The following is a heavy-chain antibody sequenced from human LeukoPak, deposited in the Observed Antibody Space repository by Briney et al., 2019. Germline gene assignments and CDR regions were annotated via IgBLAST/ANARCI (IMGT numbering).Heavy chain of an antibody. Sequence: SETLSLTCSIYGYSITNGYYWGWNRQAPGKGLQWIGSVYHSGRANYNPSFKSRATISADTSKNQFSLKLRSVTAPDTAVYYCAVSFGGYDAAFYWGQGTRVTVSS. J-gene: IGHJ4*02. D-gene: IGHD3-3*01. CDR2: VYHSGRA. V-gene: IGHV4-38-2*02. CDR3: AVSFGGYDAAFY. CDR1: GYSITNGYY.